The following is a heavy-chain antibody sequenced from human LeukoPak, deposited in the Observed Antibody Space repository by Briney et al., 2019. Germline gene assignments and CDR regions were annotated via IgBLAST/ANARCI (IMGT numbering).Heavy chain of an antibody. CDR3: AKDITMAPYGMDV. V-gene: IGHV3-23*01. D-gene: IGHD3-10*01. CDR1: GFTFSSYA. CDR2: ISGSGGST. Sequence: PGGSLRLSRAASGFTFSSYAMSWVRQAPGKGLEWVSAISGSGGSTYYADSVKGRFTISRDNSKNTLYLQMNSLRAEDTAVYYCAKDITMAPYGMDVWGQGTTVTVSS. J-gene: IGHJ6*02.